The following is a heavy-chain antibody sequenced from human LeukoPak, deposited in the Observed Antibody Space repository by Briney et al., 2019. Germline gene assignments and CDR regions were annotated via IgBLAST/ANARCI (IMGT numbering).Heavy chain of an antibody. D-gene: IGHD3/OR15-3a*01. V-gene: IGHV5-51*01. CDR1: GFRFTNYW. Sequence: GESLKISCKGSGFRFTNYWIGCVRQMPGKGLEWMGIIYPGDSDTRYSPSFQGQVTISADKSINTAYLQWSSLKASDTAMYFCAIGTGTNFDYWGQGTLVTVSS. CDR3: AIGTGTNFDY. CDR2: IYPGDSDT. J-gene: IGHJ4*02.